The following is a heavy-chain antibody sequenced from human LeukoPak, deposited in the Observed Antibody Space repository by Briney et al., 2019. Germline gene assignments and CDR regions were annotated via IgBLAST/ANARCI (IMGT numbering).Heavy chain of an antibody. CDR2: INHRGST. D-gene: IGHD3-16*02. CDR1: GGSIRSTSYY. J-gene: IGHJ4*02. V-gene: IGHV4-39*07. CDR3: ARDYDYVWGSYRYFDY. Sequence: SEALSLTCTVSGGSIRSTSYYWGWIRQPPGKGLEWIGEINHRGSTNYNPSLKSRVTISVDTSKNQFSLKLSSVTAADTAVYYCARDYDYVWGSYRYFDYWGQGTLVTVSS.